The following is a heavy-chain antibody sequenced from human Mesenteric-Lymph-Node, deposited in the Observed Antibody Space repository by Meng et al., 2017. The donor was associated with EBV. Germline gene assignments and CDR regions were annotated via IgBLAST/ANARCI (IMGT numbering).Heavy chain of an antibody. D-gene: IGHD3-10*01. Sequence: QMQLLPWGAGPLKPSETLSLTCAVSGGSFSGFYWSWIRQSPGKGLEWIGEINHRRDTNYHPSLKSRVTISLDASKNQFSLKLTSVTAADTAVYYCGGGYISGVPDFDYWGQGTLVTVSS. J-gene: IGHJ4*02. CDR2: INHRRDT. CDR1: GGSFSGFY. V-gene: IGHV4-34*02. CDR3: GGGYISGVPDFDY.